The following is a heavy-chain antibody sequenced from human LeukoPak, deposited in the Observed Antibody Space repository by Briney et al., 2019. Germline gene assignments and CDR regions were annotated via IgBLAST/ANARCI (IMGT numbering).Heavy chain of an antibody. J-gene: IGHJ6*03. CDR3: ARHYYYYHMDV. V-gene: IGHV4-4*09. Sequence: SETLSLTCTVSGGSISSYYWSWIRQPPGKGLEWIGYIYTSGSTNYNPSLKSRVTISVDTSKNQFSLKLSSVTAADTAVYYCARHYYYYHMDVWGKGTTVTVSS. CDR1: GGSISSYY. CDR2: IYTSGST.